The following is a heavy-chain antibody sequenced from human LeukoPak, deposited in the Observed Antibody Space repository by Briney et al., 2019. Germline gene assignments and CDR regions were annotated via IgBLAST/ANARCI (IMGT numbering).Heavy chain of an antibody. CDR3: AKDHGIAAAGLLDY. J-gene: IGHJ4*02. CDR1: GFTFSSYA. V-gene: IGHV3-23*01. CDR2: ISGSGGST. Sequence: GGSLRLSCAASGFTFSSYAMSWVRQAPGKGLGWVSGISGSGGSTYYADSVKGRFTISRDNSKNTLYLQMNSLRAEDTAVYYCAKDHGIAAAGLLDYWGQGTLVTVSS. D-gene: IGHD6-13*01.